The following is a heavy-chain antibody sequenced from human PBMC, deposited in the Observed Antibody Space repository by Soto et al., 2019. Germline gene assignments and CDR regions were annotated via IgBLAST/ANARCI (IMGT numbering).Heavy chain of an antibody. J-gene: IGHJ6*03. CDR3: ARPTYGSGSHNIYYYYYYMDV. V-gene: IGHV4-59*12. CDR2: INHSGST. D-gene: IGHD3-10*01. CDR1: GGSISSYY. Sequence: SETLSLTCTVSGGSISSYYWSWIRQPPGKGLEWIGEINHSGSTNYNPSLKSRVTISVDTSKNQFSLKLSSVTAADTAVYYCARPTYGSGSHNIYYYYYYMDVWGKGTTVTVSS.